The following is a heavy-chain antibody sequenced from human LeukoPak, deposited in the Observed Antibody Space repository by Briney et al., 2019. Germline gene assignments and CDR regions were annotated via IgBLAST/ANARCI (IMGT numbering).Heavy chain of an antibody. CDR2: IYYSGST. CDR1: GGSISSYY. J-gene: IGHJ4*02. D-gene: IGHD4-23*01. Sequence: SETLSLTCTVSGGSISSYYWSWIRQPPGKGLEWIGYIYYSGSTNYNPSLKSRVTISVDTSKNQFSLKLSSVTAVDTAVYYCARGGTVGNAWDYWGQGTLVTVSS. V-gene: IGHV4-59*01. CDR3: ARGGTVGNAWDY.